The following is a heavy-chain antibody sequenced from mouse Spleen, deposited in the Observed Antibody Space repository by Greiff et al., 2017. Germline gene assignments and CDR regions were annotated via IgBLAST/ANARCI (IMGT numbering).Heavy chain of an antibody. CDR1: DYTFTSYW. J-gene: IGHJ4*01. CDR2: IDPSDSYT. CDR3: ARRLKAMDY. Sequence: QVQLQQPGAELVKPGASVKLSCKASDYTFTSYWMQWVKQRPGQGLEWIGEIDPSDSYTNYNQKFKGKATLTVDTSSSTAYMQLSSLTSEDSAVYYCARRLKAMDYWGQGTSVTVSS. V-gene: IGHV1-50*01.